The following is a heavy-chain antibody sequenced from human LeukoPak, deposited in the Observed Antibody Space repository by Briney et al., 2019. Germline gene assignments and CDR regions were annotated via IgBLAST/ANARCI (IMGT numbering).Heavy chain of an antibody. J-gene: IGHJ6*04. D-gene: IGHD5-12*01. Sequence: PSETLSLTCTVSGGSVSSGSYYWRWIRQPPGKGLEWIGYIYYSGSTNYNPSLKSRVTISVDTSKNQFSLKLSSVTAADTAVYYCARDRVATGLYYYYGMDVWGKGTTVTVSS. V-gene: IGHV4-61*01. CDR2: IYYSGST. CDR3: ARDRVATGLYYYYGMDV. CDR1: GGSVSSGSYY.